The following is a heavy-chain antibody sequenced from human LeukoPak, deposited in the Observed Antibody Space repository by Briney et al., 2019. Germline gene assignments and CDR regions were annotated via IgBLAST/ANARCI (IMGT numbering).Heavy chain of an antibody. J-gene: IGHJ4*02. Sequence: ASVKVPCKASGGTFSRYAIIWVRQAPGQALEWMGGIIPIFGTANYAQKFQGRVTITADESTSTAYMELSSLRSEDTAVYYCASMGSWTHVRLGYFDYWGQGTLVTVSS. V-gene: IGHV1-69*13. D-gene: IGHD7-27*01. CDR2: IIPIFGTA. CDR3: ASMGSWTHVRLGYFDY. CDR1: GGTFSRYA.